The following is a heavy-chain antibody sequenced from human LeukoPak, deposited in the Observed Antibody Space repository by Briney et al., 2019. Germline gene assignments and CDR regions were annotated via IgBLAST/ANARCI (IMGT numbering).Heavy chain of an antibody. J-gene: IGHJ6*02. D-gene: IGHD2-2*01. V-gene: IGHV4-34*01. Sequence: SETLSLTCAVYGGSFSGYCWSWIRQPPGKGLEWIGEINHSGSTNYNPSLKSRVTISVDTSKNQFSLKLSSVTAADTAVYYCARGPIVVVPAAMGDYYYYYGMDVWGQGTTVTVSS. CDR2: INHSGST. CDR3: ARGPIVVVPAAMGDYYYYYGMDV. CDR1: GGSFSGYC.